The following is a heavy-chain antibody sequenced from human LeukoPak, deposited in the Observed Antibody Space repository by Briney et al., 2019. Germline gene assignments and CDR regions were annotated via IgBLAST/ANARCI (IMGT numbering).Heavy chain of an antibody. D-gene: IGHD6-19*01. CDR3: ARDRVGGSFDF. J-gene: IGHJ4*02. CDR1: GFAFSSYA. V-gene: IGHV3-48*01. Sequence: HPGGSLRLSCAASGFAFSSYAMNWVRQAPGKGLEWVSFISSTSETIYYADSMKGRVTISRDNAENSLYLQMSSLRADDTAVYYCARDRVGGSFDFWGQGTLVTVSS. CDR2: ISSTSETI.